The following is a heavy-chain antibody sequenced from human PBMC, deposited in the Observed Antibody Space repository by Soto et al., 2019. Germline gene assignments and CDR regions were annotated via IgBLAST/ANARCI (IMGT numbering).Heavy chain of an antibody. CDR2: IYHSGST. J-gene: IGHJ6*02. D-gene: IGHD6-6*01. CDR3: ARDLKYSGSSSHYGMDV. CDR1: GGSSSSGGYS. Sequence: THSLTCAVSGGSSSSGGYSWSWIRQQPEKGLECIGYIYHSGSTYYNPSLKSRVTISVDRSKNQLSLKLSSVTAADTAVYYCARDLKYSGSSSHYGMDVWGQGTTVTVSS. V-gene: IGHV4-30-2*01.